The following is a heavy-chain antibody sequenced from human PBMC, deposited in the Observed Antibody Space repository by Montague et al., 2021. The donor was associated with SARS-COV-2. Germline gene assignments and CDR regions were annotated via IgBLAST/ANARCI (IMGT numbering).Heavy chain of an antibody. CDR1: GGSISNYY. Sequence: SETPSLTCTVSGGSISNYYWSWIRHPPGSGLEWIGYIYYSGSNNYSSXLKSRGTISLDTSKNHFSLTVTSVTAAVTAAYYCARGGGYYTSGLDVWGPGTTVTVSS. V-gene: IGHV4-59*01. CDR3: ARGGGYYTSGLDV. CDR2: IYYSGSN. J-gene: IGHJ6*02. D-gene: IGHD3-3*01.